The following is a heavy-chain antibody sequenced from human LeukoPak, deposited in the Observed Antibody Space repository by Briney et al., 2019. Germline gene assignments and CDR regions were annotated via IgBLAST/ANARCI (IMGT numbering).Heavy chain of an antibody. CDR3: VKSWRSVIAAVYFDY. V-gene: IGHV3-64D*06. J-gene: IGHJ4*02. D-gene: IGHD6-6*01. Sequence: GGSLRLSCSASGFTFSNYAMCWARQAPGKGLEYVSVISGNGGSTYYADSVRGRFTISRDNFKNMLYLQMSSLRAEDTAVYFCVKSWRSVIAAVYFDYWGQGTLVTVSS. CDR2: ISGNGGST. CDR1: GFTFSNYA.